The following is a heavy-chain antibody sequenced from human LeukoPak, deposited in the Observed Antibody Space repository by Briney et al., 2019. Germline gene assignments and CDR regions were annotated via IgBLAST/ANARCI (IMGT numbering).Heavy chain of an antibody. CDR3: ARGIKTRVQRWSLNY. Sequence: GASVKVSCKASGYTFTSYDINWVRQATGQGLEWMGWMNPNSGNTGYAQKFQGRVTMTRNTSISTAYMELRSLRSEDTAVYYCARGIKTRVQRWSLNYWGQGTLVTVSS. D-gene: IGHD5-18*01. V-gene: IGHV1-8*01. J-gene: IGHJ4*02. CDR2: MNPNSGNT. CDR1: GYTFTSYD.